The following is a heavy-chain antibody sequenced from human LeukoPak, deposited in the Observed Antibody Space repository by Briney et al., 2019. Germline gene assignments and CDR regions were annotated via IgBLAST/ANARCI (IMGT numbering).Heavy chain of an antibody. CDR1: GGTFSSYA. CDR3: ARGATRRPPYYFDY. CDR2: IIPIFGTA. J-gene: IGHJ4*02. V-gene: IGHV1-69*13. Sequence: SVKVSCKASGGTFSSYAISWVRQAPGQGLEWMGGIIPIFGTANYAQKFQGRVTITADESTSTAYMELSSLRSDDTAVYYCARGATRRPPYYFDYWGQGTLVTVSS. D-gene: IGHD1-26*01.